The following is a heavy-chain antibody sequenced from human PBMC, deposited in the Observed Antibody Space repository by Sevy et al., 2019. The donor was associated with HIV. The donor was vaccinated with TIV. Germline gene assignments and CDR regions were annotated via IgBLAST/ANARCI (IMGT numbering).Heavy chain of an antibody. V-gene: IGHV3-23*01. CDR2: ISGSGGST. Sequence: GGSLRLSCAASGFIFSSYVMSWVRQAPGKGLEWVSTISGSGGSTYYADSVKGRFTISRDNSKNTLDLQMNSLRAEDKAVYYCEAIATAWRDYWGQGTLVTVSS. CDR3: EAIATAWRDY. D-gene: IGHD6-13*01. J-gene: IGHJ4*02. CDR1: GFIFSSYV.